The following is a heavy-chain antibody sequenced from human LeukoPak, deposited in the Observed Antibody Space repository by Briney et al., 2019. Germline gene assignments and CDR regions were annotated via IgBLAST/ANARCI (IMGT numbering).Heavy chain of an antibody. V-gene: IGHV1-18*01. CDR2: ISAYNGNT. CDR1: GGTFSSYA. Sequence: ASVKVSCKASGGTFSSYAISWVRQAPGQGLEWMGWISAYNGNTNYAQKLQGRVTMTTDTSTSTAYMELRSLRSDDTAVYYCARDFRNYFDYWGQGTLVTVSS. J-gene: IGHJ4*02. CDR3: ARDFRNYFDY.